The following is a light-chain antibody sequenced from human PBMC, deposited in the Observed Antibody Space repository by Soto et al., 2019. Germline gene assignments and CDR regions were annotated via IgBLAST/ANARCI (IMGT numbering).Light chain of an antibody. CDR3: CSYAGSYV. Sequence: QSALSQPASVSGSPGQSITISCTGTSSDVGSYNLVSWYQQHPGKAPKLMIYEGSKRPSGVSNRFSGSKSGNTASLTISGLQVEDEADYYCCSYAGSYVFGTGTKLTVL. CDR1: SSDVGSYNL. J-gene: IGLJ1*01. CDR2: EGS. V-gene: IGLV2-23*01.